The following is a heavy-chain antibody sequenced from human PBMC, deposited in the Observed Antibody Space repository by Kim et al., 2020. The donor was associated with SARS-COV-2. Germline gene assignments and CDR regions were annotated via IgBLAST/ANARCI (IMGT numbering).Heavy chain of an antibody. D-gene: IGHD3-10*01. V-gene: IGHV4-59*01. CDR1: GASISGYY. CDR3: ARGSTFYYDAGTYFKPWGYFDF. J-gene: IGHJ4*02. Sequence: SETLSLTCTVSGASISGYYWGWIRQPPGKGLEYIGYIFYTGRTNYNPPLKSRVIISFDKSKNQFSLHLNSVTAADTAVYYCARGSTFYYDAGTYFKPWGYFDFWGRGTLVTVSS. CDR2: IFYTGRT.